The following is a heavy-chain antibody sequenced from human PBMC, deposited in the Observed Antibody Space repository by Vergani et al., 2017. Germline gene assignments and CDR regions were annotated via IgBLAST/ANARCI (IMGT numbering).Heavy chain of an antibody. CDR1: GFTFSSYG. V-gene: IGHV3-33*01. J-gene: IGHJ4*02. CDR3: ARAGLYCSGGSCYGDY. D-gene: IGHD2-15*01. CDR2: IWDDGSNK. Sequence: QVQLVESGGGVVQPGRSLRLSCAASGFTFSSYGMHWVRQAPGKGLEWVAVIWDDGSNKYYADSVKGRFTISRNNSKNTLYLQMNSLRAEDTAVYYCARAGLYCSGGSCYGDYWGQGTLVTVSS.